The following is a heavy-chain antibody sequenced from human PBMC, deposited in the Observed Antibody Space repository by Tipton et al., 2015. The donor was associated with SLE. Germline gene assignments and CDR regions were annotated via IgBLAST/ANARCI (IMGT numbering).Heavy chain of an antibody. CDR1: RGSITNYY. V-gene: IGHV4-39*07. D-gene: IGHD3/OR15-3a*01. CDR2: IYYGGIT. Sequence: TLSLTCTVSRGSITNYYWGWIRQPPGKGLEWIGNIYYGGITYYNPSLKSRVTISVDTSKNQFSLKLSSATAADTAVYYCARAPGLDRDYYYYYYMDVWGKGTTVTVSS. CDR3: ARAPGLDRDYYYYYYMDV. J-gene: IGHJ6*03.